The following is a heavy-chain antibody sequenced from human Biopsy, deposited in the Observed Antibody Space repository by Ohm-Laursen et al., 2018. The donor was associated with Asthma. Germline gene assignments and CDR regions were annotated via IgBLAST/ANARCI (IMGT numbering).Heavy chain of an antibody. J-gene: IGHJ3*02. CDR1: GFSFSNFA. CDR3: VRDGTDDAFDI. Sequence: RSLRLSCTASGFSFSNFAIHWLRQAPGKGLEWVRVISKDASTQDYADSVKGRFTMARDNSKNTLDLQMNSLREEDTAVYYCVRDGTDDAFDIWGQGTVVSVSS. D-gene: IGHD1-1*01. V-gene: IGHV3-30*01. CDR2: ISKDASTQ.